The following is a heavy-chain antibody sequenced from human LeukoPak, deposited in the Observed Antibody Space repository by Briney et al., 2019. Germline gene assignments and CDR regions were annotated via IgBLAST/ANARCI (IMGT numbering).Heavy chain of an antibody. D-gene: IGHD1-26*01. CDR3: ARDLSGSEGGVSDY. CDR2: ISSSSSTI. Sequence: GGSLRLSCAASGFTFSSYSMNWVRQAPGKGLEWVSYISSSSSTIYYADSVKGRFTISRDNAKNSLYLQMNSLRAEDTAVYYCARDLSGSEGGVSDYWGQGALVTVSS. CDR1: GFTFSSYS. J-gene: IGHJ4*02. V-gene: IGHV3-48*04.